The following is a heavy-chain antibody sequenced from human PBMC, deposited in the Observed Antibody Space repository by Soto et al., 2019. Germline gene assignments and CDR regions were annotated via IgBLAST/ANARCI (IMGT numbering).Heavy chain of an antibody. CDR2: ILPIFGTA. J-gene: IGHJ3*02. Sequence: QVQLVQSGAEVKKPGSSVKVSCQASGGTFSSYAISWVRQAPGQGLEWMGWILPIFGTANYAQKFQGRVTITADESTSTAYMDLSSLRSEETAVYYCARSTHFGHSSGWYDAFEIWGQGTMVTVSS. CDR1: GGTFSSYA. V-gene: IGHV1-69*01. D-gene: IGHD6-19*01. CDR3: ARSTHFGHSSGWYDAFEI.